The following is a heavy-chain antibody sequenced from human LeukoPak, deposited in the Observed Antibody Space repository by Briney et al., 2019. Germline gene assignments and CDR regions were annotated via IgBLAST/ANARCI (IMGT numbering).Heavy chain of an antibody. CDR3: ARASFMGLDY. CDR2: VNPHTGNT. CDR1: GYTFTKYG. V-gene: IGHV1-8*01. J-gene: IGHJ4*02. Sequence: GASVKVSCKASGYTFTKYGISWVRQAPGQGFEWMGWVNPHTGNTGYARKFQGRVTMTRNTSINTAYMELSSLRSDDTAVYYCARASFMGLDYWGQGTLVTVSA. D-gene: IGHD3-10*01.